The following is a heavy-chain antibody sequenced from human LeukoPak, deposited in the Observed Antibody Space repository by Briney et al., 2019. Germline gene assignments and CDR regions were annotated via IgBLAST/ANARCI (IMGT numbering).Heavy chain of an antibody. Sequence: KPGVYLCLSCAGSGFTFGDNYMSWLRQAPGKGLEWGLYISSGGSTIYYADSVKGRFTISRDNAKNSLYLQMNSLRAEDTAVYYCARDPPPDIVVVPAPQDAFDIWGQGTMVTVSS. J-gene: IGHJ3*02. D-gene: IGHD2-2*01. CDR1: GFTFGDNY. V-gene: IGHV3-11*04. CDR2: ISSGGSTI. CDR3: ARDPPPDIVVVPAPQDAFDI.